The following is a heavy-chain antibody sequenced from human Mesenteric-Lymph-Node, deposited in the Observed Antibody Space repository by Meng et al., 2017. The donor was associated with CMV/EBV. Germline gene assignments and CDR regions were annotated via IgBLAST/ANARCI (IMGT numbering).Heavy chain of an antibody. V-gene: IGHV4-34*01. J-gene: IGHJ4*02. CDR1: GGSFRGYY. CDR3: ARHQRWLKSEGGFNY. D-gene: IGHD4-23*01. CDR2: INHSRST. Sequence: QLTVPEGGAGLLQALCHLSLTRVVYGGSFRGYYWSRIRQPPGKGLEWIGEINHSRSTNYNPSLKSRVTISVDTSKNQFSLKLSSVTAADTAVYYCARHQRWLKSEGGFNYWGQGTLVTVSS.